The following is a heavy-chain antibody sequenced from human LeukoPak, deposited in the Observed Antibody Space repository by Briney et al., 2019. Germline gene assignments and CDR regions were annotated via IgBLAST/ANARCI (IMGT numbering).Heavy chain of an antibody. V-gene: IGHV5-51*01. D-gene: IGHD3-22*01. J-gene: IGHJ4*02. CDR2: IYPGDSDT. Sequence: GESLKISCKGSGYGFTSYWIGWVRPMPGKGLEWIGIIYPGDSDTRYSPSFQGQVTISADKSISTAYLQWSSLKASDTAMYYCARHETGPYDSPDYWGQGTLVTVSS. CDR1: GYGFTSYW. CDR3: ARHETGPYDSPDY.